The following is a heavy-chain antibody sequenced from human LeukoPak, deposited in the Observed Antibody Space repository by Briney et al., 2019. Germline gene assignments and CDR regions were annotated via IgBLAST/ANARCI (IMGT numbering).Heavy chain of an antibody. CDR3: ARGGYYGSGNDFRFDP. D-gene: IGHD3-10*01. CDR2: INTSGST. Sequence: PSETLSLTCTVSGGSISSYYWSWIRQPAGKGLEWIGRINTSGSTNYKPSLKSRVTISVDTSKNQFSLKLSSVTAADTAVYYCARGGYYGSGNDFRFDPWGQGTLVTVSS. V-gene: IGHV4-4*07. CDR1: GGSISSYY. J-gene: IGHJ5*02.